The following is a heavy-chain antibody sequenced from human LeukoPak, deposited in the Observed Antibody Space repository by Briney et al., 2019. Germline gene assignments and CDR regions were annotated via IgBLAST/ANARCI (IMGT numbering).Heavy chain of an antibody. CDR3: ARAQLEPDQWGFHMDV. CDR2: ISGSGGST. D-gene: IGHD1-1*01. V-gene: IGHV3-23*01. CDR1: GFTFSSYA. Sequence: GGSLRLSCAASGFTFSSYAMSWVRQAPGKGLEWVSAISGSGGSTYYADSVKGRFTISRDNSKNTLYLQMNSLRVDDTAVYYCARAQLEPDQWGFHMDVWGKGTAVIVSS. J-gene: IGHJ6*03.